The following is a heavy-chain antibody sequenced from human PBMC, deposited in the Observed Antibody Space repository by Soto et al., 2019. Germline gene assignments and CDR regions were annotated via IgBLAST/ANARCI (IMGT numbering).Heavy chain of an antibody. D-gene: IGHD2-15*01. V-gene: IGHV4-31*03. Sequence: QVQLQESGPGLVKPSQTLSLTCTVSGGSISSGGYYWSWIRQQPGKGLEWIGYIYYSGSTYYNPSLKSRAPIAVDTSKHQFSLKLSSVTAADTAVYYCARGEVVAGVEAFDIWGQGTMVTVSS. CDR1: GGSISSGGYY. CDR3: ARGEVVAGVEAFDI. J-gene: IGHJ3*02. CDR2: IYYSGST.